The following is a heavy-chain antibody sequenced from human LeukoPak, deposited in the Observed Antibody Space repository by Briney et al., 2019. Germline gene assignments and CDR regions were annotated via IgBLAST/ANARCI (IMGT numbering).Heavy chain of an antibody. CDR2: INPYSGGT. J-gene: IGHJ4*02. CDR3: ATNTDSSKVFDY. V-gene: IGHV1-2*02. CDR1: GYTFTDYY. Sequence: ASVKVSCKASGYTFTDYYIHWVRQAPGQGLEWMGWINPYSGGTNYAQKFQGRVTITRDMSTSTAYMELSSLRSEDTAVYYCATNTDSSKVFDYWGQGTLVTVSS. D-gene: IGHD3-22*01.